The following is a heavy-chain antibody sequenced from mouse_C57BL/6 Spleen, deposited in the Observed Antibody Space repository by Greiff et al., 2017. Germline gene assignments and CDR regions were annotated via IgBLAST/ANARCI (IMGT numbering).Heavy chain of an antibody. V-gene: IGHV1-50*01. CDR3: ARGTGGLYYAMDY. D-gene: IGHD3-3*01. CDR2: IDPSDSYT. Sequence: QVQLKQPGAELVKPGASVKLSCKASGYTFTSYWMQWVKQRPGQGLEWIGEIDPSDSYTNYNQKFKGKATLTVDTSSSTAYMQLSSLTSEDSAVYYCARGTGGLYYAMDYWGQGTSVTVSS. J-gene: IGHJ4*01. CDR1: GYTFTSYW.